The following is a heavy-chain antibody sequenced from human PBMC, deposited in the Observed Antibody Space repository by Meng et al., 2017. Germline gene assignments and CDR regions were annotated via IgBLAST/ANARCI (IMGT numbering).Heavy chain of an antibody. CDR1: GFTFSSYA. D-gene: IGHD1-26*01. CDR3: AKDLGGSYYYYGMDV. CDR2: ISGSGGST. Sequence: GESLKISCAASGFTFSSYAMSWVRQAPGKGLEWVSAISGSGGSTYYADSVKGRFTISRDNSKNTLYLQMNSLRAEDTAVYYCAKDLGGSYYYYGMDVWGQGTTVTAP. V-gene: IGHV3-23*01. J-gene: IGHJ6*02.